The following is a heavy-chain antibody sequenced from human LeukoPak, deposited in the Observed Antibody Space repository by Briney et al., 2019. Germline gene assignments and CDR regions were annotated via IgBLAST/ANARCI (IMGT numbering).Heavy chain of an antibody. V-gene: IGHV3-13*01. Sequence: GGSLRLSCAASGFTFSSYDMHWVRQATGKGLEWVSAIGTAGGTYYPGSVKGRFTISRENAKNSLYLQMNSLRAGDTAVYYCARGLYDSSGYNAFDIWGQGTMVTVSS. D-gene: IGHD3-22*01. J-gene: IGHJ3*02. CDR3: ARGLYDSSGYNAFDI. CDR1: GFTFSSYD. CDR2: IGTAGGT.